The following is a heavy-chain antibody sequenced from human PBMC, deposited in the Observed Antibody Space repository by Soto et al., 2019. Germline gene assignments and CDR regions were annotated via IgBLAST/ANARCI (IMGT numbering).Heavy chain of an antibody. V-gene: IGHV3-30*18. J-gene: IGHJ4*02. CDR1: GLTFSRYG. Sequence: GESLGLSCAASGLTFSRYGMHWVRQAPGKGLEWAAHISYDGSNKHYAESVKGRSTISRDSSKNTLYLQMNSLRAEDTAVYYCVKDTYYYDSSGYYVFDYWGQGTLVTVSS. CDR3: VKDTYYYDSSGYYVFDY. CDR2: ISYDGSNK. D-gene: IGHD3-22*01.